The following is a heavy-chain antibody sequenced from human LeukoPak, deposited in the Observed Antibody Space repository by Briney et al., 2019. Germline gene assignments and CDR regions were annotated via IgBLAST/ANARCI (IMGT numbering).Heavy chain of an antibody. J-gene: IGHJ4*02. V-gene: IGHV1-18*01. CDR1: GGTFSSYA. Sequence: ASVKVSCKASGGTFSSYAISWVRQAPGQGLEWMGWISAYNGNTNYAQKLQGRVTMTTDTSTSTAYMELRSLRSDDTAVYYCARNYYDSSGYPANIDYWGQGTLVTVSS. CDR2: ISAYNGNT. CDR3: ARNYYDSSGYPANIDY. D-gene: IGHD3-22*01.